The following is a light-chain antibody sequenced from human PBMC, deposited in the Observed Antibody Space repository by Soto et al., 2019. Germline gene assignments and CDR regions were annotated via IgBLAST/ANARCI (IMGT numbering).Light chain of an antibody. CDR1: QGISRF. CDR3: QQVNSYPRT. V-gene: IGKV1-9*01. Sequence: DIQLTQSPPFLSASVGDRVTIICRASQGISRFLAWYQQKPGKAPKLLIYGASTVERGVPPRFSGSGSGAEFTLTISSLQPEDCATYCCQQVNSYPRTFGPGTKVDIK. CDR2: GAS. J-gene: IGKJ3*01.